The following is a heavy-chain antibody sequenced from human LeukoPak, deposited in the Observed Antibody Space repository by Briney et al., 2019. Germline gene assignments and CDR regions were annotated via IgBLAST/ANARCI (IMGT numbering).Heavy chain of an antibody. CDR1: GGSIRSSSYY. D-gene: IGHD6-13*01. CDR2: IYYSGNT. J-gene: IGHJ5*02. V-gene: IGHV4-39*07. CDR3: ARGPGPGILAAGIKNWFDP. Sequence: PSETQSITCTVSGGSIRSSSYYWGWTRQPPGQGLEWIRNIYYSGNTYYYPSLKSRVTISVDTSKNQFSLNLRSVTAADAAVYYCARGPGPGILAAGIKNWFDPWGQGTLVTVSS.